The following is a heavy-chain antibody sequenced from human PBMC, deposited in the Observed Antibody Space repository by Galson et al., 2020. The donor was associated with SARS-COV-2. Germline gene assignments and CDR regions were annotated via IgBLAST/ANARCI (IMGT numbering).Heavy chain of an antibody. CDR3: ASAGYFDWVTVDY. D-gene: IGHD3-9*01. CDR2: IYPGDSAT. Sequence: GESLKISCKGSGYSFTSYWIGWVRQMPGKGLEWMGIIYPGDSATRYSPSFQGQVTISADKSITTAYLQWSSLKASDTAMYYCASAGYFDWVTVDYWGQGTLVTVSS. J-gene: IGHJ4*02. CDR1: GYSFTSYW. V-gene: IGHV5-51*01.